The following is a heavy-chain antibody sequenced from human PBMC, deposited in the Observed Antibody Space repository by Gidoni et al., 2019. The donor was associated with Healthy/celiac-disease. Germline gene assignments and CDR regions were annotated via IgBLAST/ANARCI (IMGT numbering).Heavy chain of an antibody. D-gene: IGHD2-15*01. V-gene: IGHV3-66*02. CDR2: IYSGGST. Sequence: EVQLVESGGGLVQPGGSLRLSCSASGFTVSSNYMSWVRQAPGKGLEWVSVIYSGGSTYYADSVKGRFTISRDNSKNTLYLQRNSLRAEDTAVYYCARDSKLGYCSGGSCFPTYWGQGTLVTVSS. CDR1: GFTVSSNY. CDR3: ARDSKLGYCSGGSCFPTY. J-gene: IGHJ4*02.